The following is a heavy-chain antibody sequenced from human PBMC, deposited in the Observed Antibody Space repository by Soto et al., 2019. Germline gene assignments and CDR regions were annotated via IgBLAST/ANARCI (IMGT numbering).Heavy chain of an antibody. CDR1: GYTFTGYY. V-gene: IGHV1-2*04. CDR2: INPNSGGT. Sequence: GASVKVSCKASGYTFTGYYMHWVRQAPGQGLEWMGWINPNSGGTNYAQKFQGWVTMTRDTSISTAYMELSRLRSDDTAVYYCARANMAAAGIFDYWGQGTLVTVSS. CDR3: ARANMAAAGIFDY. J-gene: IGHJ4*02. D-gene: IGHD6-13*01.